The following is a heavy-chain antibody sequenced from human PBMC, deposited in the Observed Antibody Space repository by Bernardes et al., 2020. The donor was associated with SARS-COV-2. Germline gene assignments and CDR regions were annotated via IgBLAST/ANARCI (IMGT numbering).Heavy chain of an antibody. D-gene: IGHD3-22*01. CDR2: IIPIFGTA. V-gene: IGHV1-69*13. J-gene: IGHJ1*01. CDR3: AREGYYDSSGKPQAYLQH. CDR1: GGTFSSYA. Sequence: SVKVSCKASGGTFSSYAISWVRQAPGQGLEWMGGIIPIFGTANYAQKFQGRVTMTADESTSTVYMELSSLRSEDMAVYYCAREGYYDSSGKPQAYLQHWGQGTLVTVSA.